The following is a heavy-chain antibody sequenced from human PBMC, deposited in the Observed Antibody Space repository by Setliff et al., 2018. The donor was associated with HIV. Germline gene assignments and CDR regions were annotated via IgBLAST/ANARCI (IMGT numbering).Heavy chain of an antibody. CDR3: ARPSDYNFWSDDI. D-gene: IGHD3-3*01. CDR2: IYTSGST. Sequence: SETLSLTCTVSGGSISSGSYYWSWIRQPAGKGLEWIGHIYTSGSTNYNPSLKSRVTISVGTSKNQFSLKLSSVTAADTAVYYCARPSDYNFWSDDIWGQGTTVTVSS. V-gene: IGHV4-61*09. J-gene: IGHJ3*02. CDR1: GGSISSGSYY.